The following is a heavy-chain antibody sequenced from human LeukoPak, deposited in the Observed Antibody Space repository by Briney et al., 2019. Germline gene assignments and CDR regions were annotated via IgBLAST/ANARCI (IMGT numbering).Heavy chain of an antibody. D-gene: IGHD6-13*01. J-gene: IGHJ4*02. CDR2: INHSGST. CDR3: ARTRAYSSSWYDY. CDR1: GGSFSGYY. V-gene: IGHV4-34*01. Sequence: SETLSLTCAVYGGSFSGYYWSWIRQPPGKGLEWIGEINHSGSTNYNPSLKSRVTISVGTSKNQFSLKLSSVTAADTAVYYCARTRAYSSSWYDYWGQGTLVTVSS.